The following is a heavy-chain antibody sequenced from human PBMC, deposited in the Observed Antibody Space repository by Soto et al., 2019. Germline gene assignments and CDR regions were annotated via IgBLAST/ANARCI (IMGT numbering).Heavy chain of an antibody. CDR2: IRNKANSYAT. V-gene: IGHV3-73*01. CDR1: GFTFSCSS. J-gene: IGHJ4*02. D-gene: IGHD2-15*01. Sequence: GGSLRLSCAASGFTFSCSSVHWVRQASGKGLEWVGRIRNKANSYATAYAASVRGRFAISRDDSKNTAFLQMNSLNTEDTAVYYCISHSPEDMIRTWGQGTLVTVSS. CDR3: ISHSPEDMIRT.